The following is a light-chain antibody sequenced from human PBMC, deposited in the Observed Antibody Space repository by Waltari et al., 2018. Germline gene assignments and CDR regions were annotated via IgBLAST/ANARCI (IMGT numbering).Light chain of an antibody. Sequence: DIVMTQSPDSLAVSLGERATINCKSSQTVLYRSNNKNYLAWYQQKPGQPPKLLIYWASTRESGVPDRFSGSGSGTDFTLTISSLQAEDVAVYYCQQYYSPPHTFGQGTKLEIK. CDR1: QTVLYRSNNKNY. V-gene: IGKV4-1*01. CDR2: WAS. J-gene: IGKJ2*01. CDR3: QQYYSPPHT.